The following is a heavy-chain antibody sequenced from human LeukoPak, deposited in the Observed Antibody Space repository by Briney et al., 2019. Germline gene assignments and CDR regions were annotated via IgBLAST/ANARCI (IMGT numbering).Heavy chain of an antibody. Sequence: PSQTLSLTCTVSGRSISSGGYDWGWLRQHRGKGLEWIGYIYYSGSTYYNPSLKSRFTISVDTSKNQFSLKLSSVTAADTAAYYCARGYYDSSGYGPIVDYWGQGTLVTVSS. D-gene: IGHD3-22*01. CDR3: ARGYYDSSGYGPIVDY. CDR2: IYYSGST. V-gene: IGHV4-31*03. CDR1: GRSISSGGYD. J-gene: IGHJ4*02.